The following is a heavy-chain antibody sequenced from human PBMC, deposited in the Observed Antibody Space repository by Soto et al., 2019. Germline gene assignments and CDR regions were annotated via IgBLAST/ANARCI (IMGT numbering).Heavy chain of an antibody. CDR3: ATVPTYYYDRSGYANAFDM. J-gene: IGHJ3*02. CDR2: IYYSGST. Sequence: PSETLSLTCTVSGGSINSGDYYWSWIRQPPGKGLEWIGYIYYSGSTYHNPSLKSRINISVDTSKNQFSLKLSSVTAADTAVYYCATVPTYYYDRSGYANAFDMWGQGTRVTVS. V-gene: IGHV4-30-4*01. D-gene: IGHD3-22*01. CDR1: GGSINSGDYY.